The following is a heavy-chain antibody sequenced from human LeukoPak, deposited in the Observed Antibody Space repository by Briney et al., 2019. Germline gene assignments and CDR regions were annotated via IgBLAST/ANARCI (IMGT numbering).Heavy chain of an antibody. V-gene: IGHV1-69*01. Sequence: SVKVSCKASGGTFSSYAISWVRQAPGQGLEWMGGIIPIFGTANYAQKFQGRVTITADESTSTASMELSSLRSEDTAVYYCARDGEGYCSGGSCYPQRRKGEFGYWGQGTLVTVSS. CDR2: IIPIFGTA. J-gene: IGHJ4*02. CDR1: GGTFSSYA. CDR3: ARDGEGYCSGGSCYPQRRKGEFGY. D-gene: IGHD2-15*01.